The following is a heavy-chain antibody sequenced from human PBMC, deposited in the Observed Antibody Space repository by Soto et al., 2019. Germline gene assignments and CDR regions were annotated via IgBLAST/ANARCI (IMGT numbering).Heavy chain of an antibody. Sequence: SETLSLTCAVYGGSFSGYYWSWIRQPPGKGLEWIGEINHSGSTNYNPSLKSRVTISVDTSKNQFSLKLSSVTAADTAVYYCARWYSSSWYYWFDPWGQGTLVTVSS. V-gene: IGHV4-34*01. CDR1: GGSFSGYY. D-gene: IGHD6-13*01. J-gene: IGHJ5*02. CDR2: INHSGST. CDR3: ARWYSSSWYYWFDP.